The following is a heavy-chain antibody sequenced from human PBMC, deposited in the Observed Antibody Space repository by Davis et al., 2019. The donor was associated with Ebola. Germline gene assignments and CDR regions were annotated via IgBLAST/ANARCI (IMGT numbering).Heavy chain of an antibody. CDR2: IYHTGST. CDR1: GGPISSVNDY. Sequence: MPSETLSLTCTVSGGPISSVNDYWNWIRQPPGKGLEWIGYIYHTGSTYYSPSLKSRVTISVDTSKNQFSLKLSSVTAADTAVYYCARQTTVKDDAFDIWGQGTMVTVSS. V-gene: IGHV4-30-4*01. D-gene: IGHD4-17*01. CDR3: ARQTTVKDDAFDI. J-gene: IGHJ3*02.